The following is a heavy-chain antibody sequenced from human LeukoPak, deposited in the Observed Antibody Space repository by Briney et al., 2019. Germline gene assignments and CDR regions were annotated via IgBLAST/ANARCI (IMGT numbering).Heavy chain of an antibody. CDR3: AKTPLAVAPGDYFDC. V-gene: IGHV3-48*03. J-gene: IGHJ4*02. D-gene: IGHD6-19*01. CDR2: ISSSGSTI. CDR1: GFTFSSYE. Sequence: PGGSLRLSCAASGFTFSSYEMNWVRQAPGKGLEWVSYISSSGSTIYYADSVKGRFTISRDNAKNSLYLQMNSLRAEDTAVYYCAKTPLAVAPGDYFDCWGQGTLVTVSS.